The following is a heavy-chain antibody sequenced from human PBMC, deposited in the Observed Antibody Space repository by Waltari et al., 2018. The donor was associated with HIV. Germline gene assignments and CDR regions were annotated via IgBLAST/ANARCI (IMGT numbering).Heavy chain of an antibody. V-gene: IGHV4-38-2*02. CDR3: ARGDQSYPRLWFGEFGMDV. CDR1: GYSISSGYP. J-gene: IGHJ6*02. D-gene: IGHD3-10*01. CDR2: IYHSGST. Sequence: QVKLQESGPGLVKPSETLSPTCTVPGYSISSGYPWGWMRQPTGWGLEWIGSIYHSGSTYYNPSLKSRVTISVDTSKNQFSLKLSSVTAADTAVYYCARGDQSYPRLWFGEFGMDVWGQGTTVTVSS.